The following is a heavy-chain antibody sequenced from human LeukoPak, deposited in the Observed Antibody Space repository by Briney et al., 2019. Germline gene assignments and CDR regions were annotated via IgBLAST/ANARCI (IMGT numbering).Heavy chain of an antibody. D-gene: IGHD2-21*02. Sequence: PGTSLRLFCAPSGLTFSTFGMHCVRQAPGRGLEWVAVISYDGSNRYYEDSVNVQFTITRDDSKNTLYLQMNSLRAEDAAVYYCAKEGCGGDCYSLAFDIWGQGTMVTVSS. CDR3: AKEGCGGDCYSLAFDI. CDR1: GLTFSTFG. V-gene: IGHV3-30*18. CDR2: ISYDGSNR. J-gene: IGHJ3*02.